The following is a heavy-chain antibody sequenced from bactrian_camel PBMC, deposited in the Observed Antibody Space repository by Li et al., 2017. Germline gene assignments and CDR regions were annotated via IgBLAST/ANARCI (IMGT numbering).Heavy chain of an antibody. V-gene: IGHV3S53*01. Sequence: HVQLVESGGASVQTGGSLRLTCTASTVINNYAMGWFRQASGKDREKVSSINAYGFITYADSVKGRFTISRDNAKNTLYLEMNNLKPEDTAMYYCAAALRWGRIGIGSTSQYNHWGQGTQVTVS. J-gene: IGHJ4*01. CDR3: AAALRWGRIGIGSTSQYNH. CDR1: TVINNYA. D-gene: IGHD1*01. CDR2: INAYGFI.